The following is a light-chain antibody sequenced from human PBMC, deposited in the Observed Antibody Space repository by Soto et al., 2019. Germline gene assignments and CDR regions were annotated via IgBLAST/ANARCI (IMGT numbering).Light chain of an antibody. Sequence: QSVLTQPPSASGSPGQSVTISCTGTSSDVGGYNYVSWYQQHPGKAPKLMIYEVSKRPSGVPDRFSGSKSGNTASLTVSGLQAEDEADDYCSSYSGSNIFYVFGTGTKVTVL. CDR1: SSDVGGYNY. J-gene: IGLJ1*01. V-gene: IGLV2-8*01. CDR2: EVS. CDR3: SSYSGSNIFYV.